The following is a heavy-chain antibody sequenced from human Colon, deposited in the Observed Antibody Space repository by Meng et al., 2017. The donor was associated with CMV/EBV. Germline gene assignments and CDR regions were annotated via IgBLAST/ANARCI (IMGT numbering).Heavy chain of an antibody. CDR1: GYTFTDYY. Sequence: VQLVESGVEVKKPGAAVKVSCKTSGYTFTDYYIHWVRQAAGQGLEWMGWMNSISGDTNDAQKFQGRATITRDTSITTAYMEQNSLKADDTSVDYSGRDRHLDPWGQGTLVTVSS. CDR2: MNSISGDT. D-gene: IGHD3-3*02. CDR3: GRDRHLDP. J-gene: IGHJ5*02. V-gene: IGHV1-2*02.